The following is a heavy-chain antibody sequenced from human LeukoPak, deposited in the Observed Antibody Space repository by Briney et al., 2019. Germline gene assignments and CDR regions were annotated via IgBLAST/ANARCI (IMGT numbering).Heavy chain of an antibody. V-gene: IGHV4-59*01. CDR3: ARAPESYGDDYFDY. CDR2: IYYSGST. Sequence: SETLSLTCTVSGGSISSYYWSWIRQPPGKGLERIGYIYYSGSTNYNPSLKSRVTISVDTSKNQFSLKLSSVTAADTAVYYCARAPESYGDDYFDYWGQGTLVTVSS. D-gene: IGHD4-17*01. J-gene: IGHJ4*02. CDR1: GGSISSYY.